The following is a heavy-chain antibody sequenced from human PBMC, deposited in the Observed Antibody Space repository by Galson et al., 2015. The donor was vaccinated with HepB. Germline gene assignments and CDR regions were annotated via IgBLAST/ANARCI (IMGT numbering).Heavy chain of an antibody. Sequence: SLRLSCAASGFTFSSYWMSWVRQAPGKGLEWVGFIRSKAYGGTTEYAASVKGRFTISRDDSKSIAYLQMNSLKTEDTAVYYCTRDTGWLQPPGEWGQGTLVTVSS. J-gene: IGHJ4*02. CDR3: TRDTGWLQPPGE. CDR2: IRSKAYGGTT. V-gene: IGHV3-49*04. D-gene: IGHD5-24*01. CDR1: GFTFSSYW.